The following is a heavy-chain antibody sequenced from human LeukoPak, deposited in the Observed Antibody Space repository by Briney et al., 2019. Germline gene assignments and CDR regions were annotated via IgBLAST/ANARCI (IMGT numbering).Heavy chain of an antibody. Sequence: GGSLRLSCAASGFTFSSYGMHWVRQAPGKGLEWVAVIWYDGSNKYYADSVKGRFTISRDNSKNTLYLQMNSLRAEDTAVYYCAKDHGLMITFGGVIVAWGQGTLVTVSS. CDR3: AKDHGLMITFGGVIVA. V-gene: IGHV3-30*02. J-gene: IGHJ4*02. CDR2: IWYDGSNK. CDR1: GFTFSSYG. D-gene: IGHD3-16*02.